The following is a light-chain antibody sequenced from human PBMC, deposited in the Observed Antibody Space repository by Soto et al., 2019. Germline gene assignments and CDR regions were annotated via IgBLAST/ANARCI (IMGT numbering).Light chain of an antibody. Sequence: QSVLTQSASVSGSPGQSITISCTGTSSDVGGYNFVSWYQHHPGKAPKLIIYDVSNRPSGVSNRFSGSKSGNTASLTISGLQAEDEADYYCTSYTSSITYVFGTGTKVTVL. V-gene: IGLV2-14*03. CDR3: TSYTSSITYV. CDR2: DVS. J-gene: IGLJ1*01. CDR1: SSDVGGYNF.